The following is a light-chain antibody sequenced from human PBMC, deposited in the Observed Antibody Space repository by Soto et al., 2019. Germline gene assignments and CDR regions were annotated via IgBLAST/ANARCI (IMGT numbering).Light chain of an antibody. Sequence: ALTQPASVSGSPGQSITISCTGTSSDVGSYNLVSWYQQHPGKAPKLMIYEGSKRPSGVSNRFSGSKSGNTASLTISGLQAEDEADYYCCSYAGSVVFGGGTKVTVL. CDR2: EGS. CDR1: SSDVGSYNL. V-gene: IGLV2-23*01. J-gene: IGLJ2*01. CDR3: CSYAGSVV.